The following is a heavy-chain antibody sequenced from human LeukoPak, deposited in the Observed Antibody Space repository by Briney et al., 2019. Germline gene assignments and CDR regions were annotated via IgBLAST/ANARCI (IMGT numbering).Heavy chain of an antibody. CDR2: MNPNSGNT. CDR3: ARGLPGVLGAPLYLDN. J-gene: IGHJ4*02. V-gene: IGHV1-8*01. D-gene: IGHD2-8*01. Sequence: ASVKVSCKAPGYTFTSYDINWVRQATGQGLEWMGWMNPNSGNTGYAQKFQGRVTMTRNTSISTAYVELSSLRSEDTAMYYCARGLPGVLGAPLYLDNWGQGTLVTVSS. CDR1: GYTFTSYD.